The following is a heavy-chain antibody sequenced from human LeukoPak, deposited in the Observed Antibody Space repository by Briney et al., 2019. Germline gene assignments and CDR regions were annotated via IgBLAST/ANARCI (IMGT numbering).Heavy chain of an antibody. D-gene: IGHD4-17*01. CDR3: ARFSTVTTRGGVFDY. CDR2: IIPIFGTA. V-gene: IGHV1-69*05. Sequence: ASVKVSCKASGGTFSSYAISWVRQAPGQGLEWMGRIIPIFGTANYAQKFQGRVTITTDESTCTAYMELSSLRSEDTAVYYCARFSTVTTRGGVFDYWGQGTLVTVSS. CDR1: GGTFSSYA. J-gene: IGHJ4*02.